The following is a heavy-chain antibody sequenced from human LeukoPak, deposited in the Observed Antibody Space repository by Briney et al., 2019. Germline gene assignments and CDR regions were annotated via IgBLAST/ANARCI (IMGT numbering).Heavy chain of an antibody. CDR3: AKGGESYYGSGSFTPFDY. D-gene: IGHD3-10*01. V-gene: IGHV3-30*02. Sequence: GGSLRLSCAASGFTVSSSYMSWVRQAPGKGLEWVAFIRYDGSNKYYADSVKGRFTISRDNSKNTLYLQMNSLRAEDTAMYYCAKGGESYYGSGSFTPFDYWGQGTLVTVSS. J-gene: IGHJ4*02. CDR2: IRYDGSNK. CDR1: GFTVSSSY.